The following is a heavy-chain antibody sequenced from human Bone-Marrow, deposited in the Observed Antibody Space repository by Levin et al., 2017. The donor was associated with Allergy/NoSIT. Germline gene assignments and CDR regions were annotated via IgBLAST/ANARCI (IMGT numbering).Heavy chain of an antibody. CDR3: TRSAVGYYFDF. Sequence: PGGSLRLSCAASGFTFSSYAMHWVRQAPGKGLDYVSGIRSNGGSTHYADSVKGRFTVSRDNSKNTMYLQMVSLGAEDTAVYFCTRSAVGYYFDFWGLGTLVTVSS. D-gene: IGHD2-8*02. CDR2: IRSNGGST. CDR1: GFTFSSYA. V-gene: IGHV3-64*02. J-gene: IGHJ4*02.